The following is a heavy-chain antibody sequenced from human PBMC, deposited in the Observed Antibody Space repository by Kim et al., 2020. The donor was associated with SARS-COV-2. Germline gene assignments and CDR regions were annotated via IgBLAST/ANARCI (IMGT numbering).Heavy chain of an antibody. Sequence: ADSVKGRFTISRDNAKNSLYLQMNSLRAEDTAIYYCAKYYSSGSYYNGFNYWGQGSLVTVSS. D-gene: IGHD3-10*01. J-gene: IGHJ4*02. CDR3: AKYYSSGSYYNGFNY. V-gene: IGHV3-11*03.